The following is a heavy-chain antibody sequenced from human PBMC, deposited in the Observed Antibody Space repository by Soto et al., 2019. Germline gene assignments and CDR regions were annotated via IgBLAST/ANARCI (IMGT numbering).Heavy chain of an antibody. CDR2: IIPIFGTA. D-gene: IGHD2-15*01. CDR3: ASDIVVVVAATPPLKN. CDR1: GGTFSSYA. J-gene: IGHJ4*02. Sequence: SVKVSCKASGGTFSSYAISWVLQAPGQGLEWMGGIIPIFGTANYAQKFQGRVTITADESTSTAYMELSSLRSEDTAVYYCASDIVVVVAATPPLKNWGQGTLVTVSS. V-gene: IGHV1-69*13.